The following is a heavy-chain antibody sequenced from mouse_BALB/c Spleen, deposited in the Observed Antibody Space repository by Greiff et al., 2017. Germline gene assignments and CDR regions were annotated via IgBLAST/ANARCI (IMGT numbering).Heavy chain of an antibody. CDR3: ARGQLGPDY. J-gene: IGHJ2*01. Sequence: EVQLHQSGAELVRPGALVKLSCKASGFNIKDYYMHWVKQRPEQGLEWIGWIDPENGNTIYDPKFQGKASITADTSSNTAYLQLSSLTSEDTAVYYCARGQLGPDYWGQGTTLTVSS. V-gene: IGHV14-1*02. D-gene: IGHD3-2*01. CDR2: IDPENGNT. CDR1: GFNIKDYY.